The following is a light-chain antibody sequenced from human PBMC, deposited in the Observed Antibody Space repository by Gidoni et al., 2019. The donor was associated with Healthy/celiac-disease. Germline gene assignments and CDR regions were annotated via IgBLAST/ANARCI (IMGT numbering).Light chain of an antibody. CDR1: SSDVGGYNY. J-gene: IGLJ1*01. Sequence: QSALTQPASVSGSPGQSITISCTGTSSDVGGYNYVPWYQQHPGKAPKLMIYDVSNRPSGVSNRFSGSKSGNTASLTISGLQAEDEADYYCSSYTSSSTLLDVFGTGTKVTVL. CDR2: DVS. CDR3: SSYTSSSTLLDV. V-gene: IGLV2-14*01.